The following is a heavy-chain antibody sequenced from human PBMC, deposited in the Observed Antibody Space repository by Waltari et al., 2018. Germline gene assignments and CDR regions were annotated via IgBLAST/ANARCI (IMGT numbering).Heavy chain of an antibody. CDR1: GGSLSSHY. V-gene: IGHV4-59*11. CDR2: IYYSGST. CDR3: ARVGKYGYRVAGAFDI. J-gene: IGHJ3*02. D-gene: IGHD6-19*01. Sequence: QVQLQESGPGLVKPSETLSLTCTVSGGSLSSHYWSWIRQPPGKGLEWIGYIYYSGSTNYNPSLKSRVTISVDTSKNQFSLKLSSVTAADTAVYYCARVGKYGYRVAGAFDIWGQGTMVTVSS.